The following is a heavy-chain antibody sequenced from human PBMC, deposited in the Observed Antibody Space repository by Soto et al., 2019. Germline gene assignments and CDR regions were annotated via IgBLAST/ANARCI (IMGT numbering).Heavy chain of an antibody. CDR3: AKNGQPPYYYYGMDV. CDR2: ISGYNGDT. J-gene: IGHJ6*02. CDR1: GYNFTRYG. V-gene: IGHV1-18*03. Sequence: ASVKVSCKASGYNFTRYGISWVRQAPGQGLKCMGWISGYNGDTKYAQKFQGRVTMTVDTSTTTAYMELRSLTSDDMAVYYCAKNGQPPYYYYGMDVWGQGTTVTVSS. D-gene: IGHD2-8*01.